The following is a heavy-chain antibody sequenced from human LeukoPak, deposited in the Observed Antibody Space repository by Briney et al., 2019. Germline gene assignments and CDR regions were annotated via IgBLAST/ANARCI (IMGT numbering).Heavy chain of an antibody. D-gene: IGHD6-19*01. CDR1: GFTFSSYA. J-gene: IGHJ6*02. V-gene: IGHV3-30-3*01. CDR2: ISYDGSNK. CDR3: ARDGAVAGDYYYGMDV. Sequence: QPGGSLRLSCAASGFTFSSYAMHWVRQAPGKGLEWVAVISYDGSNKYYADFVKGRFTISRDNSKNTLYLQMNSLRAEDTAVYYCARDGAVAGDYYYGMDVWGQGTTVTVSS.